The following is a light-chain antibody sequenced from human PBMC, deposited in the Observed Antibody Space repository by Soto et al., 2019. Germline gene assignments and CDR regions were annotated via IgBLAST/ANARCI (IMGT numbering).Light chain of an antibody. CDR3: CSHAGSSTFVV. V-gene: IGLV2-23*02. CDR2: EVT. CDR1: SSDVGNYNL. J-gene: IGLJ2*01. Sequence: QSVLTQPASVSGSPGQSITISCTGTSSDVGNYNLVSWYQQHPGKAPKLIIYEVTKRPSGVSNRFSGSKSGNTASLTISGLQAEDEADYYCCSHAGSSTFVVFGGGTKLTVL.